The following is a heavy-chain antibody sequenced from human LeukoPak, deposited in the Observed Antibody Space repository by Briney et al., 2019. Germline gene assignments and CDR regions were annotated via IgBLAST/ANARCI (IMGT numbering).Heavy chain of an antibody. D-gene: IGHD6-19*01. CDR3: ARSLRLVRTGVYYFDY. V-gene: IGHV5-51*01. J-gene: IGHJ4*02. CDR2: IYPGDSDT. CDR1: GYSFTSYW. Sequence: GESLQISCQGSGYSFTSYWIGWVRQMPGKGLEWMEIIYPGDSDTRYSPSFQGQVTISADKSISTAYLQWSSLKASDTAMYYCARSLRLVRTGVYYFDYWGQGTLVTVSS.